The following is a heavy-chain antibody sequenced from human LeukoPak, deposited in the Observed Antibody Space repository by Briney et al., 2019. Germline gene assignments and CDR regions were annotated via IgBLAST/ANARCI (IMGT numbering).Heavy chain of an antibody. V-gene: IGHV1-69*04. CDR2: IIPILGIA. J-gene: IGHJ5*02. CDR1: GGTFSSYA. CDR3: ARSPGYCTNGVCYNNWFDP. Sequence: GASVKVSCKASGGTFSSYAISWVRQAPGQGVEWMGRIIPILGIANYAQKFQGRVTITADKSTSTAYMELSSLRSEDTAVYYCARSPGYCTNGVCYNNWFDPWGQGTLVTVSS. D-gene: IGHD2-8*01.